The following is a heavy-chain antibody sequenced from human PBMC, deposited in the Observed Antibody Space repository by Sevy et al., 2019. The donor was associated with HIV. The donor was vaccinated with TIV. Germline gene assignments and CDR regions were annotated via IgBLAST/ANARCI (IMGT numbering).Heavy chain of an antibody. CDR3: ARGGLAYYDFWSGYYTLDY. J-gene: IGHJ4*02. CDR1: GGSVSSGSYY. V-gene: IGHV4-61*01. CDR2: IYYSGST. D-gene: IGHD3-3*01. Sequence: SETLSLTCTVSGGSVSSGSYYWSWIRQPPEKGLEWIGYIYYSGSTNYNPSLKSRVTISVDTSKNQFSLKLSSVTAADTAVYYCARGGLAYYDFWSGYYTLDYWGQGTLVTVSS.